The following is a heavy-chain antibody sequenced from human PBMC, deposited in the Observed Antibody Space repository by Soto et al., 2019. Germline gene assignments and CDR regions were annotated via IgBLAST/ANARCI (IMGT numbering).Heavy chain of an antibody. Sequence: SETLSLTCAVYGGSFSGYYWSWIRQPPGKGLEWIGEINHSGSTNYNPSLKSRVTISVDTSKNQFSLKLSSVTAADTAVYYCARVGPTRRGQRLDYWGQGTLVTVSS. CDR1: GGSFSGYY. V-gene: IGHV4-34*01. CDR2: INHSGST. CDR3: ARVGPTRRGQRLDY. J-gene: IGHJ4*02. D-gene: IGHD2-15*01.